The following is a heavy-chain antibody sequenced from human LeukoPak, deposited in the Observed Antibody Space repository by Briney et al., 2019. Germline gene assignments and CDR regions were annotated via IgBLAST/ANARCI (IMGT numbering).Heavy chain of an antibody. Sequence: SETLSLTCTVSGGSISSYYWSWLRQPAGLGLVWIVRIYTSGSTNYNPSLQSRVTMSVDTSKNQFSLKLSSVTAADTAVYHCARDLIVSVAYYYYMDVGSKGSTVTVPS. CDR1: GGSISSYY. CDR3: ARDLIVSVAYYYYMDV. J-gene: IGHJ6*03. V-gene: IGHV4-4*07. D-gene: IGHD3-22*01. CDR2: IYTSGST.